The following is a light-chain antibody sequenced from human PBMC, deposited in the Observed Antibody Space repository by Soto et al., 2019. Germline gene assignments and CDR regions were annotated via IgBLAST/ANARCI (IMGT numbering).Light chain of an antibody. V-gene: IGKV3-20*01. CDR3: QQYDTSPRT. CDR1: QSVSSNY. J-gene: IGKJ1*01. Sequence: EVMLTQSPGTLSLSPGERATLSCRASQSVSSNYLAWYQQKSGQAPRLLIYGASNRATGMPDRFSGSGSGTNFTLTTRRLEPEDFAVYYCQQYDTSPRTFGQGTKVEFK. CDR2: GAS.